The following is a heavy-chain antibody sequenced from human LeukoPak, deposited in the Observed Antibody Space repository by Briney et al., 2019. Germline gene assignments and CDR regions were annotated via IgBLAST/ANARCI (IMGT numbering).Heavy chain of an antibody. D-gene: IGHD6-25*01. V-gene: IGHV1-24*01. CDR2: FDTEDGET. J-gene: IGHJ4*02. CDR1: VYTLTELS. CDR3: ATIFQAAEGYAY. Sequence: GASVKVSCKVSVYTLTELSMHWVRQAPGKGLEWMGGFDTEDGETIYAQKFQGRVTMTEDTSTDTAYMELSSLRSEDTAVYYCATIFQAAEGYAYWGQGTLVTVSS.